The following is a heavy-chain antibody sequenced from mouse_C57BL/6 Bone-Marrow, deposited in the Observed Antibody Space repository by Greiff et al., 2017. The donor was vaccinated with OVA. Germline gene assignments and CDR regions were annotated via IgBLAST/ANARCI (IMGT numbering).Heavy chain of an antibody. V-gene: IGHV1-7*01. CDR1: GYTFTSYW. CDR2: INPSSGYT. CDR3: ANLLRRDY. J-gene: IGHJ2*01. Sequence: VQLQQSGAELAKPGASVKLSCKASGYTFTSYWMHWVKQRPGQGLEWIGYINPSSGYTKYNQKFKDKATLTADKSSSTAYMQLSSLTDEDAAVYYCANLLRRDYWGQGTTLTVSS. D-gene: IGHD2-1*01.